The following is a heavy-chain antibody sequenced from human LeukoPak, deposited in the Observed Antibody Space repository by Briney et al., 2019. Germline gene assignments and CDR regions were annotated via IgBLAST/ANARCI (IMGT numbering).Heavy chain of an antibody. CDR2: MSYSGST. V-gene: IGHV4-39*01. CDR3: ARFYTTSQYGSGYMDV. Sequence: PSETLSLTCTVSGGSISSSSYYWGWIRQPPGKGLEWIGCMSYSGSTYYNPSLKSRVIIAVDTSKTQFSLKLSSVTAADTAVYYCARFYTTSQYGSGYMDVWGKGTTVTVSS. D-gene: IGHD3-10*01. J-gene: IGHJ6*03. CDR1: GGSISSSSYY.